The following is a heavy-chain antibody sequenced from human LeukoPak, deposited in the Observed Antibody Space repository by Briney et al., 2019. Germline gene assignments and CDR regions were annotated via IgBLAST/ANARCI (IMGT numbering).Heavy chain of an antibody. Sequence: GGSLRLSCVGSGFMFSSYDMNWVRQAPGRGLEWLSYLTRTSSATWYADSVKGRFTIFRDNAKSSLYLQMNSLRVEDTAVYYCATGGSEYRSDWFDSWGQGTLVNVAS. CDR3: ATGGSEYRSDWFDS. D-gene: IGHD5-18*01. CDR1: GFMFSSYD. J-gene: IGHJ5*01. V-gene: IGHV3-48*01. CDR2: LTRTSSAT.